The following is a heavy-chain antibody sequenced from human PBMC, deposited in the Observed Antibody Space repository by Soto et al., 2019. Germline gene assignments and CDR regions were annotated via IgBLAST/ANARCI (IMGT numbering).Heavy chain of an antibody. CDR3: ARAPHYYYYYMDV. J-gene: IGHJ6*03. CDR2: INHSGST. Sequence: QVQLQQWGAGLLKPSETLSLTCAVYGGSFSGYYWSWIRQPPGKGLEWIGEINHSGSTNYNPSLKSRVTISVDTSKNQFSLKLSSVTAADTAVYYCARAPHYYYYYMDVWGKGTTVTVSS. CDR1: GGSFSGYY. V-gene: IGHV4-34*01.